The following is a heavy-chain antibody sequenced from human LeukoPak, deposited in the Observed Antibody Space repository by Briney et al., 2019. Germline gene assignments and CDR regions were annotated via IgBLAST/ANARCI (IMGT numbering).Heavy chain of an antibody. CDR1: GFTFSSYW. Sequence: PGGSLRLSCAASGFTFSSYWMSWVRQAPGKGLEWVANIKQDGSEKYYVDSEKGRFTISRDNAKNSLYLQMNSLRAEDTAVYYCARGGVRLRDKVISDYWGQGTLVTVSS. V-gene: IGHV3-7*01. D-gene: IGHD3-16*01. CDR3: ARGGVRLRDKVISDY. J-gene: IGHJ4*02. CDR2: IKQDGSEK.